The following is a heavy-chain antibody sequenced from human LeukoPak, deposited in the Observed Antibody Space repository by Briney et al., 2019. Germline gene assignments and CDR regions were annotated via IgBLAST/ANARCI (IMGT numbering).Heavy chain of an antibody. V-gene: IGHV3-21*01. Sequence: GGSLRLSCEASGSLSGYAMSWVRQAPGKGLEWVLSISSSGSYIYYADSVKGRFTISSDNARNSVFLQMNSLRAEDTAIYYCARCALGVWADNYYMDVWGDGTTVTVSS. CDR1: GSLSGYA. CDR3: ARCALGVWADNYYMDV. D-gene: IGHD3-16*01. CDR2: ISSSGSYI. J-gene: IGHJ6*03.